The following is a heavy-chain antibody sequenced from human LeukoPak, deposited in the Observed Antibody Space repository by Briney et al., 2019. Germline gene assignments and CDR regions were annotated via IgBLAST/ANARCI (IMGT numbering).Heavy chain of an antibody. D-gene: IGHD3-9*01. Sequence: ASVKVSCKASGYTFTGYYMHWVRQAPGQGLEWMGGINPNSGGTNYAQKFQGRVTMTRDTSISTAYMELSRLRSDDTAVYYCARGGPYDILTGSLDYWNQGTLVTVSS. J-gene: IGHJ4*02. V-gene: IGHV1-2*02. CDR1: GYTFTGYY. CDR3: ARGGPYDILTGSLDY. CDR2: INPNSGGT.